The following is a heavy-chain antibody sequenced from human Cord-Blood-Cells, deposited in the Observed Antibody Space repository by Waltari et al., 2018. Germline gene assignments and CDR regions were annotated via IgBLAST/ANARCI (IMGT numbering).Heavy chain of an antibody. CDR3: AKEEGSSSKHAFDI. V-gene: IGHV3-30*02. Sequence: QVQLVESGGGVVQPGGSLRLSCAASGFPFSSCGMHWLRQAPGKGLEWVAFIRYDGSNKYYADSVKGRFTISRENSKNTLYLQMNSLRAEDTAVYYCAKEEGSSSKHAFDIWGQGTMVTVSS. CDR1: GFPFSSCG. CDR2: IRYDGSNK. J-gene: IGHJ3*02. D-gene: IGHD6-6*01.